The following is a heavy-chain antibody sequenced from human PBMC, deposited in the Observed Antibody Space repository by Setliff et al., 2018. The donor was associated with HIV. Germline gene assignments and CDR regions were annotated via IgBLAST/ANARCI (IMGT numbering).Heavy chain of an antibody. CDR1: GYIFPDYY. J-gene: IGHJ4*02. CDR2: IDPDRGDT. Sequence: ASVKVSCKVSGYIFPDYYIQWVRQAPGKGLEWLGLIDPDRGDTVYAEKFQVRVTITADRSIDTGYMTLSSLTSDDTAMYFCAWGTQRPIDSLGQGTLVTVSS. CDR3: AWGTQRPIDS. V-gene: IGHV1-69-2*01. D-gene: IGHD3-16*01.